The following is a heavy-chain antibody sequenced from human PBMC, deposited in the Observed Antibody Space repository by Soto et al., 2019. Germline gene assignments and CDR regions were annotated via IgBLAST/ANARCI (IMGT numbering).Heavy chain of an antibody. D-gene: IGHD6-6*01. J-gene: IGHJ3*02. V-gene: IGHV1-2*04. Sequence: QVQLVQSGAEVKKPGASVKVSCKASGYTFTGYYMHWVRQAPGQGLEWMGWINPNSGGTNYAQKFQGWVTMTRDTSISTAYMELSRLRSDDTAVYYCARDKEGGSSVAGAFDSWGQGTMVTVSS. CDR3: ARDKEGGSSVAGAFDS. CDR2: INPNSGGT. CDR1: GYTFTGYY.